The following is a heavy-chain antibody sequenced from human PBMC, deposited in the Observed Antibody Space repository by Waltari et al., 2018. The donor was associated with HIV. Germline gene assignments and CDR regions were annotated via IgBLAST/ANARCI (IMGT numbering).Heavy chain of an antibody. CDR2: ISSTSNTI. J-gene: IGHJ6*02. CDR1: GFPFSSTR. D-gene: IGHD2-15*01. Sequence: VNLVESGGGLVQPGGSLRLSGAASGFPFSSTRLNWLRQAPGKGLEWVSYISSTSNTIYYADSVKGRFTVSRDNAKNSLSLQMNSLRAEDTAVYFCAKEVVALPHYYYYGLDVWGQGTTVTVSS. V-gene: IGHV3-48*04. CDR3: AKEVVALPHYYYYGLDV.